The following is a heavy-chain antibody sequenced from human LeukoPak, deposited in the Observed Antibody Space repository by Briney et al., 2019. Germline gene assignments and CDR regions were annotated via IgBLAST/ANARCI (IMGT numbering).Heavy chain of an antibody. CDR1: GGTFSSYA. J-gene: IGHJ4*02. Sequence: ASVKVSCKASGGTFSSYAISWVRQAPGQGLEWMGGIIPIFGTANYAQKFQGRVTITTDESTSTAYMELSSLRSEDTAVYYCARGVCSSSPFDYWGQGTLVTVSS. D-gene: IGHD6-6*01. CDR3: ARGVCSSSPFDY. CDR2: IIPIFGTA. V-gene: IGHV1-69*05.